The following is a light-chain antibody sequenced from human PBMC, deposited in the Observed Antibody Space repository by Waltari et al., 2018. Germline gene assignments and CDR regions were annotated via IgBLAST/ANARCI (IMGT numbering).Light chain of an antibody. Sequence: EIVLTQSPGILSLSPGEGATLSCRASQSVGRSLAWYHQKPGQAPRLVISGASNRDTGIPDRFSGSGSGTDFSLTISRLEPEDFAVYYCQHYVLLPVTFGRGTKVEIK. CDR1: QSVGRS. J-gene: IGKJ4*02. CDR2: GAS. CDR3: QHYVLLPVT. V-gene: IGKV3-20*01.